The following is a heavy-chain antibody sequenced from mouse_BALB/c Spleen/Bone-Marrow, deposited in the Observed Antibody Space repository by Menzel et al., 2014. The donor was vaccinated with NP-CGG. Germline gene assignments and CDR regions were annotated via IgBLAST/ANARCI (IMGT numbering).Heavy chain of an antibody. Sequence: VQLQESGAELVRPGTSVKVSCKASGYAFTNYLIEWVKQRPGQGLEWIGVINPGSGATNYNENFKGKATLTADKSPSTPYMQLSSLTSDDSAVYFCARRLTGTLYFDYWGQGTTLTVSS. V-gene: IGHV1-54*03. CDR1: GYAFTNYL. J-gene: IGHJ2*01. CDR3: ARRLTGTLYFDY. D-gene: IGHD4-1*01. CDR2: INPGSGAT.